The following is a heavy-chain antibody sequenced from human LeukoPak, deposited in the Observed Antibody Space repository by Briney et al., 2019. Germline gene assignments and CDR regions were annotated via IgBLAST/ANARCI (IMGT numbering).Heavy chain of an antibody. V-gene: IGHV1-46*01. D-gene: IGHD2-2*01. CDR1: GYSFTTYY. CDR2: INPSGGST. Sequence: ASVKVACKASGYSFTTYYIHWVRQAPGQGLEWMGVINPSGGSTSFAQKFQARLTMTRDTSTSTVYMELSGLSSEDTAVYYCAREIVVVPSAMGFDPWGQGTLVTVSS. CDR3: AREIVVVPSAMGFDP. J-gene: IGHJ5*02.